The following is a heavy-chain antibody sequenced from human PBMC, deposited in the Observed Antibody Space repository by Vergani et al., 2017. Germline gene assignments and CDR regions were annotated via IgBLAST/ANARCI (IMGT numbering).Heavy chain of an antibody. J-gene: IGHJ3*02. V-gene: IGHV4-39*01. CDR2: IYDSRNN. Sequence: QLQLQESGPRLVKPSETLSLTFSLSGMSISNNNYYWGWIRQPPGKGLEWIGSIYDSRNNNYSPSLKSRVSISVDTSKNQFSLNLTSVTAADTAVYYCARHLRQLARNDVCDIWGHGTLVTVSS. D-gene: IGHD6-6*01. CDR3: ARHLRQLARNDVCDI. CDR1: GMSISNNNYY.